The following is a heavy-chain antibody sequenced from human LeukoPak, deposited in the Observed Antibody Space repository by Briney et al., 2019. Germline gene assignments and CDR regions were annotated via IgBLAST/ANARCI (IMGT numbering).Heavy chain of an antibody. CDR2: IWYDGSNK. V-gene: IGHV3-33*03. CDR1: GFTFSSYG. Sequence: PGGSLRLSCAASGFTFSSYGMHWVRQAPGKGLEWVAVIWYDGSNKYYADSVKGRFTISRDNAKNSLFLQMNSLSAEDTALYYCAKDRGKYTYGSDGFDVWGQGTMVTVSS. D-gene: IGHD5-18*01. CDR3: AKDRGKYTYGSDGFDV. J-gene: IGHJ3*01.